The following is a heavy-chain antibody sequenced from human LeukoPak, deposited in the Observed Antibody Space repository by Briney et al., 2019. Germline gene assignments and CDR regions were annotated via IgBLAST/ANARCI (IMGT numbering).Heavy chain of an antibody. V-gene: IGHV3-23*01. J-gene: IGHJ4*02. D-gene: IGHD2-2*01. Sequence: GVSLRLSCAASGFTVSAYAMAWVRQAPGKGLEWVSTIYDDNTYYADSVKGRFAISTDNSKNTLYLQMNSLRAEDTAVYYCARVLVVEVDYWGQGTLVTVSS. CDR1: GFTVSAYA. CDR2: IYDDNT. CDR3: ARVLVVEVDY.